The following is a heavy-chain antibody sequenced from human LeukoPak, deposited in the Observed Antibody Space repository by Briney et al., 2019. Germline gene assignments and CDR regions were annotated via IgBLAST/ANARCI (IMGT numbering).Heavy chain of an antibody. V-gene: IGHV4-4*07. CDR3: ARGSRKGVYDYVWGSPDY. CDR2: IYTSGST. CDR1: GGSISSYY. D-gene: IGHD3-16*01. Sequence: SETLSLTCTVSGGSISSYYWSWIRQPAGKGLEWIGRIYTSGSTNYNPSLKSRVTMSVDTSKNQFSLKLSSVTAADTAVYYCARGSRKGVYDYVWGSPDYWGQGTLVTVSS. J-gene: IGHJ4*02.